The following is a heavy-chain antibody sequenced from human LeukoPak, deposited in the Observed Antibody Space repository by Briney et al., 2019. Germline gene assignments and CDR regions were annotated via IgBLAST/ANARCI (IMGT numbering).Heavy chain of an antibody. J-gene: IGHJ3*02. CDR2: IIPIFGTA. Sequence: SVKVSCKASGGTFSSYAISWVRQAPGQGLEWMGGIIPIFGTANYAQKFQGRVTITTDESTSTAYMELSSLRSEDTAVYYCALLTHSSSSHVRDAFDIWGRGTMVTVSS. V-gene: IGHV1-69*05. CDR3: ALLTHSSSSHVRDAFDI. CDR1: GGTFSSYA. D-gene: IGHD6-6*01.